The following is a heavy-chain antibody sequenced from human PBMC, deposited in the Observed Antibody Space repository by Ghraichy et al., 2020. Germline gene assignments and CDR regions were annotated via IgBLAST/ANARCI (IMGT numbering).Heavy chain of an antibody. J-gene: IGHJ4*02. CDR2: IIPIFGTA. V-gene: IGHV1-69*06. D-gene: IGHD3-10*01. Sequence: SVKVSCKASGGTFSSYAISWVRQAPGQGLEWMGGIIPIFGTANYAQKFQGRVTITADKSTSTAYMELSSLRSEDTAVYYCATNYYGSGSLDYWGQGTLVTVSS. CDR1: GGTFSSYA. CDR3: ATNYYGSGSLDY.